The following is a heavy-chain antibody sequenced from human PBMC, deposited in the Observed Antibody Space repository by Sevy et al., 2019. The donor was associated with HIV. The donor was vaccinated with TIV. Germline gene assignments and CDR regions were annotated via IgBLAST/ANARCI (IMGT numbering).Heavy chain of an antibody. CDR1: GGSISSGGYY. D-gene: IGHD3-22*01. J-gene: IGHJ3*02. Sequence: SETLSLTCAVSGGSISSGGYYWSWIRQPPGKGLEWIGYIYHSGSTYYNPSLKSRVTISVDRSKNQFSLKLSSVTAADTAVYYCARVMRNVDYDSNDAFDIWGQGTMVTVSS. V-gene: IGHV4-30-2*01. CDR2: IYHSGST. CDR3: ARVMRNVDYDSNDAFDI.